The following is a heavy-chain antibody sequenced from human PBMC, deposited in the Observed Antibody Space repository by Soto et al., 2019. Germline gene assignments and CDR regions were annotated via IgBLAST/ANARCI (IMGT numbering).Heavy chain of an antibody. CDR3: ASSYGSGYRAFDY. Sequence: QVQLVQSGAEVKRPGSSVKVSCKASGDTFNFYSINWLRQAPGLGLEWMGRVNPIVSMSNYAQKFQGRVTMTAAKSTSTAYMELSSLRAEDTAIYYCASSYGSGYRAFDYWGQGALVTVAS. J-gene: IGHJ4*02. V-gene: IGHV1-69*02. D-gene: IGHD3-10*01. CDR1: GDTFNFYS. CDR2: VNPIVSMS.